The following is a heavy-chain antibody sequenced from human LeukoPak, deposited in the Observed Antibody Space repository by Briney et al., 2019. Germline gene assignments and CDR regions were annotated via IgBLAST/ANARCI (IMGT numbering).Heavy chain of an antibody. CDR3: ARQMTPHGNFDY. CDR2: VGIAGDT. J-gene: IGHJ4*02. CDR1: GFTLSNHA. V-gene: IGHV3-13*01. D-gene: IGHD1-26*01. Sequence: GGSLRLSCAASGFTLSNHAMHWVRRGTGKCLEWVSAVGIAGDTFYPGSVKGRFTISRENAKNSLYLQMNSLRAEDTAVYYCARQMTPHGNFDYWGQGTLVTVSS.